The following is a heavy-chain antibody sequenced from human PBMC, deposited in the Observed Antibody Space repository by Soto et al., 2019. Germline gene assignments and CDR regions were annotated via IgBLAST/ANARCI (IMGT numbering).Heavy chain of an antibody. D-gene: IGHD4-17*01. J-gene: IGHJ4*01. CDR2: IFYSGST. V-gene: IGHV4-4*02. Sequence: PSETLSVTCAVSGGSLSSSNWWSWVRQPPGKALEWLGEIFYSGSTKYNPSLNSRVTLSADQSKNHLSLRLSSVPAADTAVYYCVHHGGDPYYHDFWGQGMLVTVSS. CDR3: VHHGGDPYYHDF. CDR1: GGSLSSSNW.